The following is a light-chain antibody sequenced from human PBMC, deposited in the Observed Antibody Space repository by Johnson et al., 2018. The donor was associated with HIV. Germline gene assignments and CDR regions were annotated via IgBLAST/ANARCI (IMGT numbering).Light chain of an antibody. J-gene: IGLJ1*01. CDR1: SSNIGNNY. CDR2: DNN. V-gene: IGLV1-51*01. Sequence: QSVLTQPPSVSAAPGQKVTISCSGSSSNIGNNYVSWYQQLPGTAPKLLIYDNNRRPSGIPDRFSGSKSGTSATLGITGLQTGDEADYYCGTWDSSLGVFGTGTKVTV. CDR3: GTWDSSLGV.